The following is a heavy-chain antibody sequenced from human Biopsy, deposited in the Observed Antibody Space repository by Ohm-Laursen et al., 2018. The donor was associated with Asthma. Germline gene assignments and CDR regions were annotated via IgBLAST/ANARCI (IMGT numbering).Heavy chain of an antibody. Sequence: GSSVKASCKTSGYTFNSAGITWVRQAPGQGLEWMGWISVYNGNTKVAQKLQDRVTMITDTSTSTAYMELRSLRSDDTAEYFCARAVDYSHYYGIDVWGQGTTVTVS. V-gene: IGHV1-18*01. CDR2: ISVYNGNT. CDR1: GYTFNSAG. CDR3: ARAVDYSHYYGIDV. D-gene: IGHD3-10*01. J-gene: IGHJ6*02.